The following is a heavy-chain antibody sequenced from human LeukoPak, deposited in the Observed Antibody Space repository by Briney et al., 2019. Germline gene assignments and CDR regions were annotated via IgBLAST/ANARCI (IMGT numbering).Heavy chain of an antibody. CDR1: GLTFSSYA. Sequence: GGSLTLPCAVSGLTFSSYAMSWVRQAPGKGLEWVSAISGSGGSTYYADSVKGRFTISRDNTKNTLYLQMNSLTAEDTAVYYCAKARYWSSTSCYTLYCYGMDVWGQGTTVTVSS. D-gene: IGHD2-2*02. V-gene: IGHV3-23*01. CDR3: AKARYWSSTSCYTLYCYGMDV. CDR2: ISGSGGST. J-gene: IGHJ6*02.